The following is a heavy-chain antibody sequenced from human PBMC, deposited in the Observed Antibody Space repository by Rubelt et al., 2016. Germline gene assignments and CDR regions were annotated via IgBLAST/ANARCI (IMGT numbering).Heavy chain of an antibody. J-gene: IGHJ3*02. D-gene: IGHD5-24*01. Sequence: QVQLVQSGAEVKKPGASVKVSCKASGYTFTSYGISWVRQAPGQGLEWMGWISAYNGNTNYAQKLQGRVTRTPDTSTSTAYMGLRSLRSDDTAVYYCARRDGYNWDDAFDIWGQGTMVTVSS. V-gene: IGHV1-18*01. CDR3: ARRDGYNWDDAFDI. CDR1: GYTFTSYG. CDR2: ISAYNGNT.